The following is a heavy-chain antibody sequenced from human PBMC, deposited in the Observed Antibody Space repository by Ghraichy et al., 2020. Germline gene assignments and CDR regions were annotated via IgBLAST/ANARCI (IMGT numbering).Heavy chain of an antibody. CDR3: AKGLDILTLRRGYYHYGMDV. CDR2: LSGSGGAT. J-gene: IGHJ6*02. D-gene: IGHD3-9*01. Sequence: GGSLRLSCAASGFTFSGYWMRWVRQLPGKGLVWVSALSGSGGATYYSDSVKGRFTISRDNSKSTLYLQMNSLRAEDTALYYCAKGLDILTLRRGYYHYGMDVWGQGTTVTVS. CDR1: GFTFSGYW. V-gene: IGHV3-23*01.